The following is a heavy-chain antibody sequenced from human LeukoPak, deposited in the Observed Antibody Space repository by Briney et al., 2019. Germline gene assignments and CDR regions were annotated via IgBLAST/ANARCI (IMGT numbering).Heavy chain of an antibody. CDR1: GYTFTSYG. V-gene: IGHV1-18*01. CDR3: ASLKNSYDSSGYLVTDAFDI. CDR2: ISGYNGNT. D-gene: IGHD3-22*01. J-gene: IGHJ3*02. Sequence: ASVKVSCKASGYTFTSYGISWVRQAPGQGLEWMGWISGYNGNTIYAQKFQDRATMTTDTSTSTALMELRSLRSDDTAVYYCASLKNSYDSSGYLVTDAFDIWGQGTMVTVSS.